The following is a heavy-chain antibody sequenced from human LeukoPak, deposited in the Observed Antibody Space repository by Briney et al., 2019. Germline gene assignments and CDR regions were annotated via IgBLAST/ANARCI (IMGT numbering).Heavy chain of an antibody. CDR3: AKNMRGSSWYED. D-gene: IGHD6-13*01. CDR1: GFTFSSYG. Sequence: PGGSLRLSCAASGFTFSSYGMNWVRQAPGKGLEWVSGINGGGTDTYYADSVKGRFTISRDNSKNTLYLQLKSLRAEDTAVYFCAKNMRGSSWYEDWGQGTLVIVSS. J-gene: IGHJ4*02. CDR2: INGGGTDT. V-gene: IGHV3-23*01.